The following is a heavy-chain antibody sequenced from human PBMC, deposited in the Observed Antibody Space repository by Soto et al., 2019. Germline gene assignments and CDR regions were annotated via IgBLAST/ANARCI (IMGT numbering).Heavy chain of an antibody. Sequence: QVQLVQSGAEVKKPGSSVKVSCKASGGTFSTSTFSWVRQAPGQGLEWMGRIIPILDTADYAQKFLGRVTLTADKSTSTAYMELSSLRSEDTAVYYCARDSAIGSLYTGYDVIDYWGQGTLVTVSS. J-gene: IGHJ4*02. V-gene: IGHV1-69*08. CDR2: IIPILDTA. CDR3: ARDSAIGSLYTGYDVIDY. D-gene: IGHD5-12*01. CDR1: GGTFSTST.